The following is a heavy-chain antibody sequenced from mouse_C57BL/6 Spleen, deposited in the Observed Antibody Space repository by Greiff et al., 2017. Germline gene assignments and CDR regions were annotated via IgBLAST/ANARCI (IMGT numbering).Heavy chain of an antibody. V-gene: IGHV1-69*01. Sequence: QVQLQQPGAELVMPGASVKLSCKASGYTFTSYWMHWVKQRPGQGLEWIGEIDPSDSYTNYNQKFKGKSTLTVDKSSSTAYMQLSSLTSEVSAVYYCARSYYGSSYKYFDVWGTGTTVTVSS. D-gene: IGHD1-1*01. CDR2: IDPSDSYT. CDR1: GYTFTSYW. CDR3: ARSYYGSSYKYFDV. J-gene: IGHJ1*03.